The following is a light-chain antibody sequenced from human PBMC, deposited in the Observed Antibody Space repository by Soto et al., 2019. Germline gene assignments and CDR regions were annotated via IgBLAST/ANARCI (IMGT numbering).Light chain of an antibody. V-gene: IGKV1-5*03. CDR1: QSISSW. CDR2: KAS. Sequence: DIQMTQSPSTLSASVGDRVTITCRASQSISSWLAWYQQKPGKAPKLLIYKASNLETGVPSRFSGSGSGTEFTLTISSLQPDDFATYYCQQYESSSRMFAQGTKVEIK. J-gene: IGKJ1*01. CDR3: QQYESSSRM.